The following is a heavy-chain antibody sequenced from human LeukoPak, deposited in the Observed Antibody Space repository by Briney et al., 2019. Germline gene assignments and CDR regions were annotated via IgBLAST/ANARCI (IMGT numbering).Heavy chain of an antibody. CDR2: IIPILGIT. J-gene: IGHJ4*02. V-gene: IGHV1-69*04. D-gene: IGHD5-18*01. Sequence: GASVKVSCKASGGTFITYAISWVRQAPGQGLEWMGRIIPILGITNYAQKFQGRVTITADKSTNTAYMELSNLRSEDTAVYYCARDRALVRELWSASAFDYWGQGTLVTVSS. CDR3: ARDRALVRELWSASAFDY. CDR1: GGTFITYA.